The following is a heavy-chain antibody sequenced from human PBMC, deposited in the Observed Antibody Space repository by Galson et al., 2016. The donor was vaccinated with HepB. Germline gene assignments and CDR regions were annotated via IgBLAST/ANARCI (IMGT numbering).Heavy chain of an antibody. Sequence: SVKVSCKASGGTFSTHATGWVRQAPGQGLEWVGQIIPSFGTSYYAPNFQGRVTITADEPTRTVYMELSSLKSADTAVYYCARNAVAHCSGGSCYWDFWGQGTLVRVSS. CDR2: IIPSFGTS. D-gene: IGHD3-22*01. J-gene: IGHJ4*02. CDR3: ARNAVAHCSGGSCYWDF. CDR1: GGTFSTHA. V-gene: IGHV1-69*13.